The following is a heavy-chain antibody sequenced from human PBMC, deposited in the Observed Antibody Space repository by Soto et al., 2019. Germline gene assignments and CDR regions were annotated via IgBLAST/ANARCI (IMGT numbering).Heavy chain of an antibody. J-gene: IGHJ6*02. CDR1: GYTFTSYG. CDR3: ARLYGDQTSYYYYYGMDV. Sequence: ASVKVSCKASGYTFTSYGISWVRQAPGQGLEWMGWISAYNGNTNYAQKLQGRVTMTTDTSTSTAYMELRSLRSDDTAVYYCARLYGDQTSYYYYYGMDVWGQGTTVTVSS. V-gene: IGHV1-18*01. CDR2: ISAYNGNT. D-gene: IGHD4-17*01.